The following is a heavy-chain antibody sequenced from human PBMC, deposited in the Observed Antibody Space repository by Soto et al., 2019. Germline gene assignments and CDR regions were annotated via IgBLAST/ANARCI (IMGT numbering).Heavy chain of an antibody. Sequence: PSETLSLTCTISSGSISHYYWSWVRQPPGKGLEWIGCIQNSGVTKYNPSLKSRVTMSIDTSKNHFSLKLASVTSADTAVYYCASAGSTLSSLSWLAPWGPGAPVTVSS. J-gene: IGHJ5*02. CDR1: SGSISHYY. CDR3: ASAGSTLSSLSWLAP. CDR2: IQNSGVT. D-gene: IGHD1-1*01. V-gene: IGHV4-4*08.